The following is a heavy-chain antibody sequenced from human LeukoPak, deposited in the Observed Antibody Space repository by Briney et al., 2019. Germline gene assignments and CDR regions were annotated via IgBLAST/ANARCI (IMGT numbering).Heavy chain of an antibody. CDR3: ERDVLAGALDY. D-gene: IGHD7-27*01. CDR2: ISSSGSTI. V-gene: IGHV3-11*04. Sequence: GGSLRLACAASGFTFSDYYMSWIRQAPGKGLEWVSYISSSGSTIYYADSVKGRFTISRDNAKNSLYLQMNSLRAKDTAVYYCERDVLAGALDYWGQGTLVTVSS. J-gene: IGHJ4*02. CDR1: GFTFSDYY.